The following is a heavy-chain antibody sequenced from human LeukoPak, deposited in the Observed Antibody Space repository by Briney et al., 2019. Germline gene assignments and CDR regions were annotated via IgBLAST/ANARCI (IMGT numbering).Heavy chain of an antibody. V-gene: IGHV3-23*01. CDR2: FAGSGGST. CDR3: AKDRWTTVVRDLDY. D-gene: IGHD4-23*01. CDR1: GFAFSGYA. Sequence: GGSLRLSCAASGFAFSGYAMSWVRQAPGKGLEWVSGFAGSGGSTYYADPAKGRFTISRDNSQNTVYLQVNSLRAEDTAVYYCAKDRWTTVVRDLDYWGQGTLVTVSS. J-gene: IGHJ4*02.